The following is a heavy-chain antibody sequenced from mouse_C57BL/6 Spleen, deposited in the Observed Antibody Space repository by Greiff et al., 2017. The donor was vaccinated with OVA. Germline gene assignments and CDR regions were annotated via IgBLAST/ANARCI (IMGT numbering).Heavy chain of an antibody. D-gene: IGHD1-1*01. J-gene: IGHJ2*01. CDR3: ARHGSSPDY. Sequence: QVQLQQSGAELVRPGTSVKVSCKASGYAFTNYLIEWVKQRPGQGLEWIGVINPGSGGTNYNEKFKGKATLTADKSSSTAYMQLSSLTSEDSAVYFCARHGSSPDYWGQGTTLTVSS. CDR1: GYAFTNYL. CDR2: INPGSGGT. V-gene: IGHV1-54*01.